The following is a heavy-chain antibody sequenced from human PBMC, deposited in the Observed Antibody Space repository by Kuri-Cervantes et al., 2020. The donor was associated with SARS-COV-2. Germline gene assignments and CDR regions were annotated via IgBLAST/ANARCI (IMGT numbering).Heavy chain of an antibody. D-gene: IGHD2-2*02. V-gene: IGHV4-39*01. CDR1: GGSISSNYYY. CDR3: ARRCSSTSCYNPSKSFDY. J-gene: IGHJ4*02. CDR2: IYYSGST. Sequence: GSLRLSCTVSGGSISSNYYYWGWIRQPPGKGLEWIGSIYYSGSTYYNPSLKSRVTISVDTSKNQFSLKLSSVTAADTAVYYCARRCSSTSCYNPSKSFDYWGQGTLVTVSS.